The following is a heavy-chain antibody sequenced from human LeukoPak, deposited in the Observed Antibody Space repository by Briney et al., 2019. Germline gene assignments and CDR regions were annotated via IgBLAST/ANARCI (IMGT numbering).Heavy chain of an antibody. CDR1: GGSISSGGYY. V-gene: IGHV4-31*03. D-gene: IGHD5-12*01. Sequence: PSETLSLTCTVSGGSISSGGYYWSWIRQHPGKGLEWIGEINHSGSTNYNPSLKSRVTISVDTSKNQFSLKLSSVTAADTAVYYCARVTRGYSGYDYPHYFDYWGQGTLVTVSS. CDR3: ARVTRGYSGYDYPHYFDY. J-gene: IGHJ4*02. CDR2: INHSGST.